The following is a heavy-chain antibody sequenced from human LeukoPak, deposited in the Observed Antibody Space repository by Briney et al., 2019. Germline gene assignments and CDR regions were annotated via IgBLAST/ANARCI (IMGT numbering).Heavy chain of an antibody. D-gene: IGHD3-16*01. CDR2: IYYSGNT. Sequence: SETLSLTCTVSGGSISGSYWSWIRQSPGKGLEWIGYIYYSGNTNYNPSLKSRVTISVDTSKNQFSLKLSSVTAADTAVYYCARQGTYYDYVWGIHYYFDYWGQGTLVTVSS. J-gene: IGHJ4*02. V-gene: IGHV4-59*08. CDR1: GGSISGSY. CDR3: ARQGTYYDYVWGIHYYFDY.